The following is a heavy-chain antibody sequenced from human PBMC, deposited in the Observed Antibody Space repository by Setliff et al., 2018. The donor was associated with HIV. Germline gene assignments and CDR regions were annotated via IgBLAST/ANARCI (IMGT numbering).Heavy chain of an antibody. D-gene: IGHD3-3*01. Sequence: LSLTCAVSGGSINSADYSWTWIRQPPGKGLEWMGSIYYSGNTYYNPSLRSRITISADTSKNQISLKLTSVTAADTAVYYCATGAKNDFWDDPVPNPFDFWGQGTMVTVSS. CDR2: IYYSGNT. J-gene: IGHJ3*01. V-gene: IGHV4-31*11. CDR3: ATGAKNDFWDDPVPNPFDF. CDR1: GGSINSADYS.